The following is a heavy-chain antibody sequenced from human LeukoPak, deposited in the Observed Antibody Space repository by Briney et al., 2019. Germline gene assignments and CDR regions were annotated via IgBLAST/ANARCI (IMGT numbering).Heavy chain of an antibody. CDR1: GYTFTSYG. V-gene: IGHV1-18*01. CDR2: ISAYNGNT. Sequence: ASVKVSCKASGYTFTSYGISWVRQAPGQGLEWMGWISAYNGNTNYAQKLQGRVTMTTDTPTSTAYMELRSLRSDDTAVYYCARDLFPLVGATHFDYWGQGTLVTVSS. D-gene: IGHD1-26*01. CDR3: ARDLFPLVGATHFDY. J-gene: IGHJ4*02.